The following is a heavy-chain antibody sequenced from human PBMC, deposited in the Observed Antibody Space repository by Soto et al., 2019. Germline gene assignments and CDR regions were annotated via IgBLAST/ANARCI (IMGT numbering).Heavy chain of an antibody. CDR3: ARGLGYCSSTSCLVPLFQH. CDR1: GGSFSGYY. V-gene: IGHV4-34*01. J-gene: IGHJ1*01. Sequence: SSETLSLTCAVYGGSFSGYYWSWIRQPPGKGLEWIGEINHSGSTNYNPSLKSRVTISVDTSKNQFSLKLSSVTAADTAVYYCARGLGYCSSTSCLVPLFQHWGQGTLVTVSS. CDR2: INHSGST. D-gene: IGHD2-2*01.